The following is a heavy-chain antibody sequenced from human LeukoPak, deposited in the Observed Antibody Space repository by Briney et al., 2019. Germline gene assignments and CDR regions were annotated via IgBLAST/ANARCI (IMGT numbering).Heavy chain of an antibody. CDR2: ISSSGSTI. Sequence: GGSLRLSCAASGFTFSNYEMNWVRQAPGKGLEWVSYISSSGSTINYADSVKGRFTISRDNAKNSLYLQMNSLRAEDTAVYYCAELGITMIGGVWGKGTTVTISS. CDR3: AELGITMIGGV. J-gene: IGHJ6*04. D-gene: IGHD3-10*02. CDR1: GFTFSNYE. V-gene: IGHV3-48*03.